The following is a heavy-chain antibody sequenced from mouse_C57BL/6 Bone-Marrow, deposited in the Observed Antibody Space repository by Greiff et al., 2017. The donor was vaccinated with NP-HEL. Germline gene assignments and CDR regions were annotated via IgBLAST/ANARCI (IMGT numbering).Heavy chain of an antibody. V-gene: IGHV1-69*01. CDR2: IDPPDSYT. CDR1: GYTFTSYW. Sequence: VQLQQPGAELVMPGASVKLSCKASGYTFTSYWMHWVKQRPGQGLEWIGEIDPPDSYTNYNQKFKGKSTLTVDKSSSTAYMQLSSLTSEDSAVYYCARERSWDLYAMDYWGQGTSVTVSS. CDR3: ARERSWDLYAMDY. D-gene: IGHD4-1*01. J-gene: IGHJ4*01.